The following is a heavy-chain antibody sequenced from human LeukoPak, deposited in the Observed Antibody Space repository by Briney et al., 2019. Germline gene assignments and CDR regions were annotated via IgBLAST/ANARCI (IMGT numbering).Heavy chain of an antibody. Sequence: GGSLRLSCAASGFTFDDYGMSWVRQAPGKGLEWVSGINWSGGSTSYADSVKGRFTISRDNAKNSLYLQMNSLRAEDTALYYCARGGITIFGVAIPNFDYWGQGTLVTVSS. J-gene: IGHJ4*02. D-gene: IGHD3-3*01. CDR2: INWSGGST. CDR1: GFTFDDYG. V-gene: IGHV3-20*04. CDR3: ARGGITIFGVAIPNFDY.